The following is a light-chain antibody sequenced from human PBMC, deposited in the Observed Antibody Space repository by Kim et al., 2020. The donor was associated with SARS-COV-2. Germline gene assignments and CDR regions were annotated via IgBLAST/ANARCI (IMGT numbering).Light chain of an antibody. V-gene: IGLV2-11*01. CDR3: CSYAGSYTCGLYV. Sequence: QSALTQPRSVSGSPGQSVTISCTGTSSDVGGYNYVSWYQQHPGKAPKLMIYDVSKRPSGVPDRFSGSKSGNTASLTISGLQAEDEADYYCCSYAGSYTCGLYVFGTGTKVTVL. J-gene: IGLJ1*01. CDR2: DVS. CDR1: SSDVGGYNY.